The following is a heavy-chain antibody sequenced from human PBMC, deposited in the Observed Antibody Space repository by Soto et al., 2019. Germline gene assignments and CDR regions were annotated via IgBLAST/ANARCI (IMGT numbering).Heavy chain of an antibody. CDR1: GYTFTSYA. CDR3: ARERYDNSGYFDYFDN. CDR2: INAGNGNT. D-gene: IGHD3-22*01. J-gene: IGHJ4*02. Sequence: QVQLVQSGAEVKKPGASVKVSCKASGYTFTSYAMHWVRQAPGQRLEWMGWINAGNGNTKYSQNFQGRVTITRYTSASTAYIELSSLRSEDTAVYFCARERYDNSGYFDYFDNWGQGTLVTVSS. V-gene: IGHV1-3*01.